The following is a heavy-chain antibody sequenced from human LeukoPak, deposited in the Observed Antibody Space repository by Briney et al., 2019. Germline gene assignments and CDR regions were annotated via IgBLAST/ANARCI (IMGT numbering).Heavy chain of an antibody. D-gene: IGHD6-13*01. CDR3: VRVYSRSIFDY. CDR1: GGSISSYY. V-gene: IGHV4-59*01. CDR2: IYYSGST. J-gene: IGHJ4*02. Sequence: SETLSLTCTVSGGSISSYYWSWIRQPPGKGLEWIGYIYYSGSTNYNPSLKSRVTISVDTSKNQFSLKLSSVTAADTAVYYCVRVYSRSIFDYWGQGTLVTVSS.